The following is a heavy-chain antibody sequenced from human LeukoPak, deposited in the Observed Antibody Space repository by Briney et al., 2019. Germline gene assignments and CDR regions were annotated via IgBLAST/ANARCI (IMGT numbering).Heavy chain of an antibody. Sequence: SETLSLTCAVYGGSFSGYYWSWIRQPPGKGLEWIGYIYYSGSTNYNPSLKSRVTISVDTSKNQFSLKLTSVTAADTAVYYCARGTIAVAGVFDCWGQGTLVSVSS. D-gene: IGHD6-19*01. J-gene: IGHJ4*02. CDR3: ARGTIAVAGVFDC. CDR2: IYYSGST. V-gene: IGHV4-59*01. CDR1: GGSFSGYY.